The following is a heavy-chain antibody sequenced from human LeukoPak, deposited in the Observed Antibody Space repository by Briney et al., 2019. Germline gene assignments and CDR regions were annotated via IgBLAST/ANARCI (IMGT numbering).Heavy chain of an antibody. V-gene: IGHV1-69*13. J-gene: IGHJ5*02. CDR1: GGTFSSYA. D-gene: IGHD2-2*01. CDR2: IIPIFGTA. Sequence: SGKVSCNASGGTFSSYAISWVRQAPGQGLEWRGGIIPIFGTAKYAQKFQGRVTITADESTSTAYMELSSLRSEDTAVYYCARGKDCSSTSCYSEVNNWFDPWGQGTLVTVSS. CDR3: ARGKDCSSTSCYSEVNNWFDP.